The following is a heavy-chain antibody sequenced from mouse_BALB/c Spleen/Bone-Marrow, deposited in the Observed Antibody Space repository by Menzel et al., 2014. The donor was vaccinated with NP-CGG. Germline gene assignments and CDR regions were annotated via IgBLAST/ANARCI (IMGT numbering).Heavy chain of an antibody. CDR2: TSNGGGTT. CDR1: GFTFSNYT. V-gene: IGHV5-12-2*01. D-gene: IGHD1-2*01. Sequence: EVQRVESGGGLVQPGGSLKLSCAASGFTFSNYTMSWIRQTPEKRLEWVAYTSNGGGTTYHPDTVKGRFTISRDNAKNTLYLQMSSLKSEDTAMYYCARRYDYGYGPFAYWGQGTLVTVSA. J-gene: IGHJ3*01. CDR3: ARRYDYGYGPFAY.